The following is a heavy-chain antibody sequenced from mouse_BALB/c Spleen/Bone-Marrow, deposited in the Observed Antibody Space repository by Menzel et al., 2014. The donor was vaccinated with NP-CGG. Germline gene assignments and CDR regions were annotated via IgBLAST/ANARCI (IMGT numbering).Heavy chain of an antibody. CDR2: INPSSGYT. CDR3: AYWDLAY. V-gene: IGHV1-4*02. D-gene: IGHD4-1*01. J-gene: IGHJ3*01. Sequence: VQLQQSAAELARPGASVEMSCKASGYTFTSYTMHWVKQRPGQGLEWIGYINPSSGYTEYNQKFKDKTTLTADKSSSTAYMQLSSLTSEDSAVYYCAYWDLAYWGQGTLVTVSA. CDR1: GYTFTSYT.